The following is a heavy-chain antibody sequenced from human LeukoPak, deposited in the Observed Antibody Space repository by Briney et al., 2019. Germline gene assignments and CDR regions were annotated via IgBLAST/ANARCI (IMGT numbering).Heavy chain of an antibody. CDR2: ISSSGSTI. J-gene: IGHJ4*02. CDR3: AREAAYYYGSGILY. D-gene: IGHD3-10*01. Sequence: GGSLRLSCADSGFTFSSYEMNWVRQAPGKGLEWVSYISSSGSTIYYADSVKGRFTISRDNAKNSLYLQMNSLRAEDTAVYYCAREAAYYYGSGILYWGQGTLVTVSS. V-gene: IGHV3-48*03. CDR1: GFTFSSYE.